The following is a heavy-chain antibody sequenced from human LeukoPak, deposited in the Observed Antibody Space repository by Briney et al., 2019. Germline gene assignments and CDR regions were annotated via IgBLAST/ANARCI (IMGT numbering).Heavy chain of an antibody. J-gene: IGHJ3*02. CDR1: GFTFSSYS. V-gene: IGHV3-21*01. CDR3: ASLSFLNTDAFDI. CDR2: ISSSSSYI. D-gene: IGHD2/OR15-2a*01. Sequence: GGSLRLSCAASGFTFSSYSMNWVRQAPGKGLEWVSSISSSSSYIYYADSVKGRFTISRDNAKNSLYLQMNSLRAEDTAVYYCASLSFLNTDAFDIWGQGTMVTVSS.